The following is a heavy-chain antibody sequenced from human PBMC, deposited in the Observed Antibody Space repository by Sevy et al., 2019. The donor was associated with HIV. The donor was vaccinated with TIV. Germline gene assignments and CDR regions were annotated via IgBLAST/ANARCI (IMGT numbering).Heavy chain of an antibody. CDR3: ARDPPSAIFDGMDV. J-gene: IGHJ6*02. CDR1: GFTFSTYS. V-gene: IGHV3-21*01. CDR2: ISFSSNYI. Sequence: GGSLRLSCAASGFTFSTYSMNWVRQAPGKGLEWVSFISFSSNYIDYADSVKGRFTISRDNAKNSLYLQMNSLRAEDTAVYYCARDPPSAIFDGMDVWGQGTTVTVSS. D-gene: IGHD3-3*02.